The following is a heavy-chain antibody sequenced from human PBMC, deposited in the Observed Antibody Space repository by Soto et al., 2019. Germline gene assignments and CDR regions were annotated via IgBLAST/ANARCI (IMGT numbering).Heavy chain of an antibody. Sequence: QVQLQESGSGLVKPSQTLSLTCSVSGGSISSGDHYWSWIRQSPGKGLEWIGYIYYSGSPYYNPSLKSRLTISVDPSKNQFSLKLSSVTAADTAVYYCAREVPGDYFDNWGQGTLVTVSS. CDR1: GGSISSGDHY. CDR2: IYYSGSP. D-gene: IGHD3-10*01. CDR3: AREVPGDYFDN. J-gene: IGHJ4*02. V-gene: IGHV4-30-4*01.